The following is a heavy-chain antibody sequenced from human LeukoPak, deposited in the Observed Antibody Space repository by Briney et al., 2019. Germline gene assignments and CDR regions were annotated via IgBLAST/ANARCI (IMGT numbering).Heavy chain of an antibody. CDR1: GLTFTGYG. V-gene: IGHV3-30*02. CDR2: IRYDGSNK. D-gene: IGHD3-10*01. Sequence: GGSLRLSCAASGLTFTGYGMHWVRQAPGKGLEWVAFIRYDGSNKYYADSVKGRFTISRDNSKNTLYLQMNGLRAEDTAVYYCAKVPQYYYGSGSYYDYYFDYWGQGTLVTVSS. CDR3: AKVPQYYYGSGSYYDYYFDY. J-gene: IGHJ4*02.